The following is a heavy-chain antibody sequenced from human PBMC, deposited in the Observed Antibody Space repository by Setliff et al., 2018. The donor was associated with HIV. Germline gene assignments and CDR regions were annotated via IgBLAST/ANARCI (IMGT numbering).Heavy chain of an antibody. CDR2: ISGHNGNT. V-gene: IGHV1-18*01. CDR1: GYIFGNYG. CDR3: TRGPWSKVVTTDTFDI. D-gene: IGHD1-26*01. J-gene: IGHJ3*02. Sequence: ASVKVSCKVSGYIFGNYGINWVRQAPGQGLEWMGWISGHNGNTNSAQKVQGRVIMTTDTSTSTAYMELRSLRSDDAAVYYCTRGPWSKVVTTDTFDIWGQGTMGTVSS.